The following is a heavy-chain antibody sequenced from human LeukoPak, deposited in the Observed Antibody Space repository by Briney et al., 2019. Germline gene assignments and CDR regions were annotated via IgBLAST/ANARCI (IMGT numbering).Heavy chain of an antibody. V-gene: IGHV5-51*01. Sequence: GASVKVSCKASGYTFTSYGISWVRQMPGKGLEWMGIIFPGDSDTRYSPSFQGQVTISADKSISTAYLQWSSLKASDTAMYYCARRLYCSGGRCYYFDYWGQGTLVTVSS. D-gene: IGHD2-15*01. CDR2: IFPGDSDT. CDR1: GYTFTSYG. CDR3: ARRLYCSGGRCYYFDY. J-gene: IGHJ4*02.